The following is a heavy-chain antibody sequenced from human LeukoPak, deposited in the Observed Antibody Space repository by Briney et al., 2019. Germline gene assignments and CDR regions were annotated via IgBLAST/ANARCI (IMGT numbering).Heavy chain of an antibody. CDR2: IYYSGST. CDR1: GGSISSSGYY. D-gene: IGHD1-26*01. CDR3: ARHEYSGSYYGLSWFDP. Sequence: SETLSLTCTVSGGSISSSGYYWGWIRQPPGKGLEWIASIYYSGSTYYNPSLKSRVTISVDTSKNQLSLKLSSLTAADTAVYYCARHEYSGSYYGLSWFDPWGQGSLATVSS. V-gene: IGHV4-39*01. J-gene: IGHJ5*02.